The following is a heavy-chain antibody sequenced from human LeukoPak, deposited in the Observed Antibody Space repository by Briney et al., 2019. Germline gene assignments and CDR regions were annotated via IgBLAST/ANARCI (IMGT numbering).Heavy chain of an antibody. CDR1: GFTFSSYA. D-gene: IGHD3-10*01. CDR3: AGDRGLTAYYFDF. Sequence: GGSLRLSCAASGFTFSSYAMSWVRQAPGKGLEWVSAISGRGSSTYYPDSVKGRFTISRDNSKNTLYLQMNGLRVEDTAVYYCAGDRGLTAYYFDFWGQGTLVTVSS. CDR2: ISGRGSST. V-gene: IGHV3-23*01. J-gene: IGHJ4*02.